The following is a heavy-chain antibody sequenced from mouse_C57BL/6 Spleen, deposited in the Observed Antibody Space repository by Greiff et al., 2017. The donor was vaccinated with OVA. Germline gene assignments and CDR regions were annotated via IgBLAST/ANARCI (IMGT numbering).Heavy chain of an antibody. D-gene: IGHD1-1*01. J-gene: IGHJ2*01. CDR3: ARYDYGSSSYYFDY. Sequence: VQGVESGAELVKPGASVKISCKASGYAFSSYWMNWVKQRPGKGLEWIGQIYPGDGDTNYNGKFKGKATLTADKSSSTAYMQLSSLTSEDSAVYFCARYDYGSSSYYFDYWGQGTTLTVSS. CDR2: IYPGDGDT. V-gene: IGHV1-80*01. CDR1: GYAFSSYW.